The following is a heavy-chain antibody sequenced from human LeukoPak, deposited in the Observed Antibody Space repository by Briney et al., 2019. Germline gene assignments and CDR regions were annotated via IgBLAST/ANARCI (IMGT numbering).Heavy chain of an antibody. V-gene: IGHV3-48*01. CDR2: ISSSSTI. J-gene: IGHJ6*03. D-gene: IGHD4-11*01. CDR1: GFTFSSHS. Sequence: PGGSLRLSCAASGFTFSSHSMNWVRQAPGKGLEWVTYISSSSTIYHADSVRGRFTISRDNSKNSLYLQMNSLRAEDTAVYYCARGDTVTTNYYYYYMDVWGRGTTVTVSS. CDR3: ARGDTVTTNYYYYYMDV.